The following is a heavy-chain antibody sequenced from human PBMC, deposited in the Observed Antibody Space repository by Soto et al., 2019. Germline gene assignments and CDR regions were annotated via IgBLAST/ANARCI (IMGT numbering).Heavy chain of an antibody. J-gene: IGHJ6*03. Sequence: ASVKVSCKASGYTFTSYGISWVRQAPGQELEWMGWISAYNGNTNYAQKLQGRVTMTTDTSTSTAYMELRSLRSDDTAVYYCARVPDIVAIYYYYYYMDVWGKGTTVTVSS. CDR3: ARVPDIVAIYYYYYYMDV. CDR2: ISAYNGNT. D-gene: IGHD5-12*01. V-gene: IGHV1-18*01. CDR1: GYTFTSYG.